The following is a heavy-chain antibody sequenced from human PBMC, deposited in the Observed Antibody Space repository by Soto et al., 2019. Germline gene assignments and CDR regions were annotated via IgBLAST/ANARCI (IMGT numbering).Heavy chain of an antibody. CDR2: VFHTGTT. V-gene: IGHV4-4*02. Sequence: QVQLQESGPGLVKPSGTLSLTCAVSGDSVSSPYYWCWVRQPPGKGLEWIGEVFHTGTTSYNPSLRSRVTISMDKSNKPFSLDLSSVTAADTAVYYCARSAGWYAVHSWGPGTLVIVSS. CDR3: ARSAGWYAVHS. CDR1: GDSVSSPYY. D-gene: IGHD6-19*01. J-gene: IGHJ4*02.